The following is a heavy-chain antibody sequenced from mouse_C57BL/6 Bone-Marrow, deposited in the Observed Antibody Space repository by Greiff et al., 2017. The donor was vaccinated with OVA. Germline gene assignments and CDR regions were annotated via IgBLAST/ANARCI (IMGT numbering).Heavy chain of an antibody. V-gene: IGHV3-6*01. J-gene: IGHJ3*01. CDR3: ATTVVDPWFAY. D-gene: IGHD1-1*01. CDR2: ISYDGSN. Sequence: DVKLQESGPGLVKPSQSLSLTCSVTGYSITSGYYWNWIRQFPGNKLEWMGYISYDGSNNYNPSLKNRISITRDTSKNQFFLKLNSVTTEDTATYYCATTVVDPWFAYWGQGTLVTVSA. CDR1: GYSITSGYY.